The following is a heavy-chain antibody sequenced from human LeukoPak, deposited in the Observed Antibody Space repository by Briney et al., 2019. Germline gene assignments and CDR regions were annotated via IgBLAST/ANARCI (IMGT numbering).Heavy chain of an antibody. CDR2: INPSGGGT. D-gene: IGHD6-13*01. CDR3: ARDRRGIAAAGRFINWFDP. V-gene: IGHV1-46*01. Sequence: ASVKVSCKASGYTFTSYYIHWVRQAPGQGLEWMGVINPSGGGTSYAQKFQGRVTMTRDTSTSTVYMDLRSLRSEDTAVYYCARDRRGIAAAGRFINWFDPWGQGTLVTVSS. CDR1: GYTFTSYY. J-gene: IGHJ5*02.